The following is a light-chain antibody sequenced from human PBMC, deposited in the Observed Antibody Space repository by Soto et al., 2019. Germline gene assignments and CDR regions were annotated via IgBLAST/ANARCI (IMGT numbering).Light chain of an antibody. CDR3: SSYKGSNIYV. CDR1: ISDVSGYNF. J-gene: IGLJ1*01. V-gene: IGLV2-14*03. CDR2: DVS. Sequence: QSVLTQPASVSGSPGQSITISCTGTISDVSGYNFVSWYQQYPGEAPKLMIYDVSNRPSGVSNRFSGSKSGNTASMTISGLKAEDEADYYGSSYKGSNIYVFGTGTKVPVL.